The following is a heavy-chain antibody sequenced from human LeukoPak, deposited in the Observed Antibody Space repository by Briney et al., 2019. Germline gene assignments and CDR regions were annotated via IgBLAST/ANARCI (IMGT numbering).Heavy chain of an antibody. Sequence: WASVKVSCKASGYTFTGYYMHWVRQAPGQGLEWMGWINPNSGGTNYAQKFQGRVTMTRDTSISTAYMELSSLRSEDTAVYYCARGPSSSSWYRKFYLNYWGQGTLVTVSS. CDR2: INPNSGGT. CDR3: ARGPSSSSWYRKFYLNY. J-gene: IGHJ4*02. D-gene: IGHD6-13*01. V-gene: IGHV1-2*02. CDR1: GYTFTGYY.